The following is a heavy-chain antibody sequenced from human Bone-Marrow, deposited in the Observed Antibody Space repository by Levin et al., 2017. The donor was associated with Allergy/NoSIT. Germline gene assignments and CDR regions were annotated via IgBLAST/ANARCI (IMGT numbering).Heavy chain of an antibody. CDR1: GGSISGAENS. CDR3: ARDSGLRWGIDV. CDR2: IYHSGSP. J-gene: IGHJ6*02. D-gene: IGHD4-23*01. Sequence: SETLSLTCGVSGGSISGAENSWAWIRQPPGKGLEWIGSIYHSGSPYYNPSLKSRVTLSVDMSKNQFSLRLTSVTAADTAVYFCARDSGLRWGIDVWGQGTPVTVSS. V-gene: IGHV4-30-2*01.